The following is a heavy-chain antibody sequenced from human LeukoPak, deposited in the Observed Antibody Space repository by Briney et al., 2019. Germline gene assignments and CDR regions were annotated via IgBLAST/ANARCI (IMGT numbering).Heavy chain of an antibody. Sequence: ASVKVSCKASGCTFTSYGINWVRQAPGQGLEWMGWISAYNGNTNYAQNLQGRVTMTTDTSTSTAYMELRSLRSDDTAVYYCAREKADYYYMDVWGKGTTVTVSS. CDR2: ISAYNGNT. D-gene: IGHD6-25*01. CDR1: GCTFTSYG. CDR3: AREKADYYYMDV. V-gene: IGHV1-18*01. J-gene: IGHJ6*03.